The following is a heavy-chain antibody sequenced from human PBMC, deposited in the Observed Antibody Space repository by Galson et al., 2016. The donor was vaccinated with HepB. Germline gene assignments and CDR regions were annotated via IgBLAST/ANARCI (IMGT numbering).Heavy chain of an antibody. J-gene: IGHJ3*02. CDR2: IYPGDSQT. CDR1: GYTFTIYW. CDR3: ARRTYGAPSDI. V-gene: IGHV5-51*01. D-gene: IGHD4/OR15-4a*01. Sequence: QSGAEVKKPGESLKISCKGSGYTFTIYWIAWVRQMPGKGLEWMGIIYPGDSQTIYSPSFQGQVTISVDKSISTAYLQWSSLKASDTAMYYCARRTYGAPSDIWGQGTMVTVSS.